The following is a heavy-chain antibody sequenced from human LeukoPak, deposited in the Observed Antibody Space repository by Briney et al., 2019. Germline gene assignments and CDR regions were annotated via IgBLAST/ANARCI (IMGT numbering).Heavy chain of an antibody. Sequence: GGSLRLSCAASGFTFSSYSMNWVRQAPGKGLEWVSSISSSSSYIYYADSVKGRFTISRDNAKNSLYLQMNSLRAEDTAVYYCAKDSKIVGATFRSYHYMDVWGKGTAVTVSS. CDR3: AKDSKIVGATFRSYHYMDV. CDR2: ISSSSSYI. V-gene: IGHV3-21*04. J-gene: IGHJ6*03. D-gene: IGHD1-26*01. CDR1: GFTFSSYS.